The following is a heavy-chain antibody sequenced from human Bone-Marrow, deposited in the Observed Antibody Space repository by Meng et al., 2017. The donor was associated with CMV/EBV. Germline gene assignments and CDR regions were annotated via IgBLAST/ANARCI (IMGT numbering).Heavy chain of an antibody. J-gene: IGHJ4*02. CDR2: IKQDGSEK. CDR3: ARDRAWNAFWSGYYHY. V-gene: IGHV3-7*01. D-gene: IGHD3-3*01. CDR1: RFTFSTYW. Sequence: GESLKISCAASRFTFSTYWMSWVRQAPGKGLEWVANIKQDGSEKYYVDSVKGRFTISRDNAKNSLYLKMNSLRAEDTAVYYGARDRAWNAFWSGYYHYWGQGTLVTVSS.